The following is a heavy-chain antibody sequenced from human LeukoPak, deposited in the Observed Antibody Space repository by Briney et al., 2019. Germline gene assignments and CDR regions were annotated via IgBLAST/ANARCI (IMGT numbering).Heavy chain of an antibody. CDR1: GYTFTSYG. CDR3: ARASSSREDYYYGMDV. V-gene: IGHV1-18*01. CDR2: ISAYNGNT. J-gene: IGHJ6*02. Sequence: ASVKVSCKASGYTFTSYGISWVRQAPGQGLEWMGWISAYNGNTNYAQKLQGRVTMTTDTSTSTAYMELRSLRSDDTAVYYCARASSSREDYYYGMDVWGQGTTVTVSS. D-gene: IGHD6-13*01.